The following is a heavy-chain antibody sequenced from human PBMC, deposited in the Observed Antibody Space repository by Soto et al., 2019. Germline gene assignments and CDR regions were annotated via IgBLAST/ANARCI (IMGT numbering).Heavy chain of an antibody. J-gene: IGHJ4*02. Sequence: PSETLSLTCTVSGGSISSYYWSWIRQPPGKGLEWIGYIYYTGMTYYNPSLKSRVTISVDRSKNQLSLKLNSVTAADRAVYYCATGPSSSGGYRQFDYLGQGTLVTVSS. CDR2: IYYTGMT. D-gene: IGHD6-25*01. CDR3: ATGPSSSGGYRQFDY. V-gene: IGHV4-59*04. CDR1: GGSISSYY.